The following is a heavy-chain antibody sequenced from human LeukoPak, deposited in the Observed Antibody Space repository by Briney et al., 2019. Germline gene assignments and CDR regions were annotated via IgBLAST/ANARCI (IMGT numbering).Heavy chain of an antibody. J-gene: IGHJ5*02. CDR1: GVSISSGGYY. CDR3: ARYETGTTHDWFDP. D-gene: IGHD1-7*01. Sequence: SSETLSLTCTVSGVSISSGGYYWSWVRQQRGKGREWIGYIYYSGSTYYNPSLKSRVTISVDTSKNQFSLKLSSVTAAGTAVYYCARYETGTTHDWFDPWGQGTLVTVSS. V-gene: IGHV4-31*03. CDR2: IYYSGST.